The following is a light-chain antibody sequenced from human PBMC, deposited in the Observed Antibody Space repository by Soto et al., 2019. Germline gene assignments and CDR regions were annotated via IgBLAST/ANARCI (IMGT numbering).Light chain of an antibody. CDR2: ANT. V-gene: IGLV1-40*01. Sequence: QSVLTQPPSVSGAPGQRVTISCTGSSSNIGAGYDVHWYQQLPGTAPKLLIFANTNRPSGVPVRFSGSRSVTSASLAITGLQADDEADYYGQSYDSSLSGFGFGIGTKVTVL. CDR3: QSYDSSLSGFG. J-gene: IGLJ1*01. CDR1: SSNIGAGYD.